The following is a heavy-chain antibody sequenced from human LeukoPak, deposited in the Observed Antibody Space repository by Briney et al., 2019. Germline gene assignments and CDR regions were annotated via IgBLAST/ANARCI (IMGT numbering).Heavy chain of an antibody. CDR2: INHSGST. J-gene: IGHJ4*02. CDR1: GGSFSGYY. D-gene: IGHD6-13*01. CDR3: ARGGIAAAGTHFDY. Sequence: SETLSLTCAVYGGSFSGYYWSWIRQPPGKGLEWIGEINHSGSTNYNPSLKSRVTISVDTSKNQFSLKLSSVTAADTAVYYCARGGIAAAGTHFDYWSQGTPVTVSS. V-gene: IGHV4-34*01.